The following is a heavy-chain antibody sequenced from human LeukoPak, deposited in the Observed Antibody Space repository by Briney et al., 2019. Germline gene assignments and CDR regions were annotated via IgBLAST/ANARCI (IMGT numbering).Heavy chain of an antibody. Sequence: GGSLRLSCAASGFTFSSYAMSWVRQSPGKGLEWVAFIRYDGSNKYYADSVKGRFTISRDNSKNTLYLQMNSLRAEDTAVYYCAKDRSDSSWYGDFDYWGQGTLVTVSS. V-gene: IGHV3-30*02. CDR3: AKDRSDSSWYGDFDY. D-gene: IGHD6-13*01. CDR1: GFTFSSYA. CDR2: IRYDGSNK. J-gene: IGHJ4*02.